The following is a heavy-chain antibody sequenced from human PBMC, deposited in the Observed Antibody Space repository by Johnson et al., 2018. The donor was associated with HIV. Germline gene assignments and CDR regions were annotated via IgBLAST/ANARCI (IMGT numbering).Heavy chain of an antibody. Sequence: QVQLVESGGGVVHPGKSLRLSCVGSGFTFSSYGMHWVRQAPGKGLEWVAVISYDGSNKYYADSVKGRFTISRDNSKNSLYLQMNSLRAEDTALYYCAKDGKTERRYSSASVLNAFDIWGQGTMVTVSS. D-gene: IGHD6-6*01. V-gene: IGHV3-30*18. CDR2: ISYDGSNK. CDR1: GFTFSSYG. J-gene: IGHJ3*02. CDR3: AKDGKTERRYSSASVLNAFDI.